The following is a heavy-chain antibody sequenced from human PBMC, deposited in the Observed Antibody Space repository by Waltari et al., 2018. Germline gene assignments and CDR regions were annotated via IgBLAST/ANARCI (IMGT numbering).Heavy chain of an antibody. V-gene: IGHV1-69*12. CDR2: MIPIYGTP. D-gene: IGHD1-26*01. Sequence: QVQLVQSGAEVKKPGSSVKVSCKASGGAFGSYAIPGVRQAPGHGLEWVGGMIPIYGTPNFAQKFQGRVTFTADESTTTAYMELTSLKSEDTAIYYCARRNLGYAFDIWGQGTLVTVSS. J-gene: IGHJ3*02. CDR1: GGAFGSYA. CDR3: ARRNLGYAFDI.